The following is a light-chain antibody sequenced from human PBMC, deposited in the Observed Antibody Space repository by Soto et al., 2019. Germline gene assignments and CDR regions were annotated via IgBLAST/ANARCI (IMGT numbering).Light chain of an antibody. CDR2: EVS. Sequence: QSVLTQPASVSGSPGQSITISCTGTSSDVGGYNYVSWYQQHPGKAPKLMIYEVSNRPSGVSNRFSGSKSGNTSSLTISGLQAEDDADYYCSSYTSSSTQVFGTGTKLTV. CDR1: SSDVGGYNY. V-gene: IGLV2-14*01. J-gene: IGLJ1*01. CDR3: SSYTSSSTQV.